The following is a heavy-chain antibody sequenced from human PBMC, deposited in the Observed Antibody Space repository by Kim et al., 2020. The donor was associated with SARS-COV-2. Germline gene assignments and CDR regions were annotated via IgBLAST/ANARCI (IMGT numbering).Heavy chain of an antibody. D-gene: IGHD2-15*01. CDR3: TILGYCSGGTCYYYGMDV. V-gene: IGHV3-23*01. Sequence: GGSLRLSCAASGFTFSSYAMSCVRQAPGKGLEWVSTISGNGGTTYYADSVKGRCTISRDNSKNTLYLQMNSLRAEDTAEYYCTILGYCSGGTCYYYGMDVWSKGTEVTVSS. CDR1: GFTFSSYA. J-gene: IGHJ6*04. CDR2: ISGNGGTT.